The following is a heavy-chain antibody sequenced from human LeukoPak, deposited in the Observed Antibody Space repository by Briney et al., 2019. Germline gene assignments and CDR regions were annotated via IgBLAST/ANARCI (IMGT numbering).Heavy chain of an antibody. Sequence: SETLSLTCTVSGGSISSYYWSWIRQPPGKGLEWIGYIYYSGSTNYNPSLKSRVTISVDTSKNQFSLKLSSVTAADTAVYYCARGRDGYNAYWGQGTLVTVSS. J-gene: IGHJ4*02. CDR3: ARGRDGYNAY. V-gene: IGHV4-59*12. D-gene: IGHD5-24*01. CDR1: GGSISSYY. CDR2: IYYSGST.